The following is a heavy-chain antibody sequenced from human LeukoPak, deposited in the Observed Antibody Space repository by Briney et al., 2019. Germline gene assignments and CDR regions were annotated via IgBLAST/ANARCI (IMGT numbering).Heavy chain of an antibody. J-gene: IGHJ4*02. D-gene: IGHD3-3*01. CDR1: GFTFSSYD. V-gene: IGHV3-23*01. CDR2: ISGGGDTT. CDR3: AKDASYYDFWSGYSQSSFDY. Sequence: GGSLRLSCAASGFTFSSYDMSWVRQAPGRGLEWVSTISGGGDTTYYADSVKGRFTISRDNSKNTLYLQMNSLRAEDTAVYYCAKDASYYDFWSGYSQSSFDYWGQGTLVTAPS.